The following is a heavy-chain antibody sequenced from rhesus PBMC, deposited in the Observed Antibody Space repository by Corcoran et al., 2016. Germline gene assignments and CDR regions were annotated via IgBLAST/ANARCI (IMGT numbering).Heavy chain of an antibody. CDR2: IYGSSTST. CDR1: GGSFSSYW. D-gene: IGHD6-25*01. CDR3: ARGKSGRFDY. V-gene: IGHV4S18*01. Sequence: QVQLQESGPGLVKPSETLSLTCAVSGGSFSSYWWSWIRQPPGKGLEWIGEIYGSSTSTNYNPALKSRVTISKDTSNNQFSLKLSSVTAADTAVYYCARGKSGRFDYWGQGVLVTVSS. J-gene: IGHJ4*01.